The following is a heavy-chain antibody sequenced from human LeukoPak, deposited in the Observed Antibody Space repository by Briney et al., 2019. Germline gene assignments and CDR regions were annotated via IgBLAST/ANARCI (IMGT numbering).Heavy chain of an antibody. D-gene: IGHD5-12*01. CDR2: INPNSGGT. CDR3: ARPQTHLGYSGYPHYYYYYMDV. V-gene: IGHV1-2*02. CDR1: GYTFTGYY. Sequence: ASVKVSCKASGYTFTGYYIHWVRQAPGQGLEWMGWINPNSGGTNYAQKFQGRVTMTTDTSTSTAYMELRSLRSDDTAVYYCARPQTHLGYSGYPHYYYYYMDVWGKGTTVTVSS. J-gene: IGHJ6*03.